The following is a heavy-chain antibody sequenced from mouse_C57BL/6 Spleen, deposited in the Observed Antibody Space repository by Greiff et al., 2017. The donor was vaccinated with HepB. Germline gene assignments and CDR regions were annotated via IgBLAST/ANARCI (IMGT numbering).Heavy chain of an antibody. Sequence: EVKLVESGGGLVQPGGSMKLSCVASGFTFSNYWMNWVRQSPEKGLEWVAQIRLKSDNYATHYAESVKGRFTISRDDSKSSVYLQMNNLRAEDTGIYYCTGFYYDYDNYLDYWGQGTTLTVSS. J-gene: IGHJ2*01. CDR1: GFTFSNYW. V-gene: IGHV6-3*01. CDR3: TGFYYDYDNYLDY. CDR2: IRLKSDNYAT. D-gene: IGHD2-4*01.